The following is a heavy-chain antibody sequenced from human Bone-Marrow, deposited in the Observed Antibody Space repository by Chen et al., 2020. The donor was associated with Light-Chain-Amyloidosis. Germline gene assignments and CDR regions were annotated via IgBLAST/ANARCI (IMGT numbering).Heavy chain of an antibody. CDR3: ARMFGFCSGGSCYSAYFDY. D-gene: IGHD2-15*01. Sequence: QLQLQESGPGLVRPSETLSLTCTVSGGSISINSYYWGWIRQPPGKGLEWMGSMSYSGSTYYSPSRKSRVTISVDTPKNQFSLRLNSVTAADTALYYCARMFGFCSGGSCYSAYFDYWGQGALVTVSS. V-gene: IGHV4-39*01. CDR1: GGSISINSYY. CDR2: MSYSGST. J-gene: IGHJ4*02.